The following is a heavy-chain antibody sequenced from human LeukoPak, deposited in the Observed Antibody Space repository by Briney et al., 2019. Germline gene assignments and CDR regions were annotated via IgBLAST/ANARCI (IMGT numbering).Heavy chain of an antibody. CDR3: ARIMGANFDY. CDR2: INGSGGNT. V-gene: IGHV3-23*01. D-gene: IGHD1-26*01. Sequence: PGGSLRLSCAASGFTFSNYAMSWVRQSPGKGLEWVSSINGSGGNTYYADSVKGRFTISRDNAKNSLYLQMNSLRAEDTAVYYCARIMGANFDYWGQGTLVTVSS. J-gene: IGHJ4*02. CDR1: GFTFSNYA.